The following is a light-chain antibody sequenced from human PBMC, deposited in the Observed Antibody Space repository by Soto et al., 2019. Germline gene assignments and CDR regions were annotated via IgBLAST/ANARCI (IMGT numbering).Light chain of an antibody. J-gene: IGKJ5*01. CDR2: AAS. V-gene: IGKV1-39*01. CDR3: QQSYSTPIT. CDR1: QRISSY. Sequence: DIQMTQSPSSLSASVGDRVSITCQASQRISSYLNWYQQKPGKAPKLLIYAASTLQSGVPSRFSGSGSGTDFTLTISNLQPEDFATYYCQQSYSTPITFGQGTRLEIK.